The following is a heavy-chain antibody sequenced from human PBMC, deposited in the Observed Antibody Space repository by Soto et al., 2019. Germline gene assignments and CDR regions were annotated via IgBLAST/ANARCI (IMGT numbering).Heavy chain of an antibody. J-gene: IGHJ4*02. CDR2: ISAYNGNT. D-gene: IGHD2-15*01. CDR1: GYTFTSYG. CDR3: ARAWYCSGGSCYLDH. V-gene: IGHV1-18*01. Sequence: ASVKVSCKASGYTFTSYGIGWVRQAPGQGLEWMGWISAYNGNTNYAQNLQGRVTTTTDTSTSTAYMELRSPRSDDTAVYYCARAWYCSGGSCYLDHWGQGTLVTVSS.